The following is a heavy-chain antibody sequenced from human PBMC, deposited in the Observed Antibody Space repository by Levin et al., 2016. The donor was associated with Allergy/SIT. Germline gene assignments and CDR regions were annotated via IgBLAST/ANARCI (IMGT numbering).Heavy chain of an antibody. D-gene: IGHD3-3*01. CDR3: ARDLGSSTARVTFWSGYPFDAFDI. CDR2: IKQDGSEK. J-gene: IGHJ3*02. V-gene: IGHV3-7*01. Sequence: VRQMPGKGLEWVANIKQDGSEKYYVDSVKGRFTISRDNAKNSLYLQMNSLRAEDTAVYYCARDLGSSTARVTFWSGYPFDAFDIWGQGTMVTVSS.